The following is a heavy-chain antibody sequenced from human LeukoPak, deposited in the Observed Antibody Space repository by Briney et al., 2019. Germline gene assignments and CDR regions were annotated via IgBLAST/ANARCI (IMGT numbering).Heavy chain of an antibody. CDR1: EYSFSTNW. CDR3: ASARIAAAGTDY. J-gene: IGHJ4*02. CDR2: IYPGDSQS. V-gene: IGHV5-51*01. D-gene: IGHD6-13*01. Sequence: GESLKISCKAYEYSFSTNWIGWVRQMPGKGLEWMGLIYPGDSQSKYSPSFQGHVTFSADTSRNTAYLQWSSLKASDTAMYYCASARIAAAGTDYWGQGTLVTVSS.